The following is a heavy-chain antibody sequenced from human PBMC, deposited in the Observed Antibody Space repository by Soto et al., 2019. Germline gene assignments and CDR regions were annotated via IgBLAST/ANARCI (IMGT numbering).Heavy chain of an antibody. D-gene: IGHD2-2*01. CDR2: INPSGGST. V-gene: IGHV1-46*01. Sequence: ASVKVSCKASGYTFTSYYMHWVRQAPGQGLEWMGIINPSGGSTSYAQKFQGRVTMTRDTSTSTVYMELSSLRSEDTAVYYCARVMVPCSSTSCIHGGMDVWGQGTRVTVSS. CDR1: GYTFTSYY. CDR3: ARVMVPCSSTSCIHGGMDV. J-gene: IGHJ6*02.